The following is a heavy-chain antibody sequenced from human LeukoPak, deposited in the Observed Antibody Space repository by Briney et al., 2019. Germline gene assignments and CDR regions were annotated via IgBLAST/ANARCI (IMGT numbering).Heavy chain of an antibody. J-gene: IGHJ3*02. Sequence: PGGSLRLSCAASGFTFATSWMTWVRQAPGKGLEWVALMNQDGSKTLFVDSVKGRFAISRDNGKNSLYLQMDSLRAEDTAVYFCARDPSHGALDIWGQGTTVTVSS. V-gene: IGHV3-7*01. CDR2: MNQDGSKT. CDR3: ARDPSHGALDI. CDR1: GFTFATSW.